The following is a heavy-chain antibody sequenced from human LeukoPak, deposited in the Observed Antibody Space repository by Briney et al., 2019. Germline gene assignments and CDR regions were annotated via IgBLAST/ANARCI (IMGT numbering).Heavy chain of an antibody. CDR1: GGSISSYY. D-gene: IGHD3-10*01. V-gene: IGHV4-59*08. CDR2: IYYSGST. Sequence: SETLSLTCTVSGGSISSYYWRWIRQPPGKGLEWIGYIYYSGSTNYSPSLKSPVTISVDTSKNQFSLKLSSVTAADTAVYYCARQRGYFDYWGQGTLVTVSS. CDR3: ARQRGYFDY. J-gene: IGHJ4*02.